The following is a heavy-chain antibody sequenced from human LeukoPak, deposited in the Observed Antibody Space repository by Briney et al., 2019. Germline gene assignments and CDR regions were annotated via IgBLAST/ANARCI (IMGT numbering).Heavy chain of an antibody. CDR2: INPNSGGT. V-gene: IGHV1-2*06. CDR1: GYTFTGYY. CDR3: ARDHGDFWSGYYSY. D-gene: IGHD3-3*01. J-gene: IGHJ4*02. Sequence: ASVKVSCKASGYTFTGYYMHWVRQAPGQGLEWMGRINPNSGGTNYAQKFQGRVTMTRDTSISTAYLELSRLRSDDTAVYYCARDHGDFWSGYYSYWGQGTLVTVSS.